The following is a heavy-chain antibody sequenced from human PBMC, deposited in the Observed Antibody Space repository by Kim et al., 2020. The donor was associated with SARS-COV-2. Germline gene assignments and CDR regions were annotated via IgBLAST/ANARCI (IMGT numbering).Heavy chain of an antibody. J-gene: IGHJ4*02. CDR3: ARHLTGSSWFDY. V-gene: IGHV4-39*01. Sequence: YYNPSLKSRVTLSVETSKNQFSMKMNSVTAADTSVFYCARHLTGSSWFDYWGQGTLGTVSS. D-gene: IGHD6-13*01.